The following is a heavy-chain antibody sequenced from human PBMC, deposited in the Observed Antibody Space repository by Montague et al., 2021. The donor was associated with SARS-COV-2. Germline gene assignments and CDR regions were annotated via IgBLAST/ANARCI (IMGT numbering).Heavy chain of an antibody. CDR1: GASINNGRYY. CDR2: IYTRGNT. V-gene: IGHV4-61*02. D-gene: IGHD6-19*01. J-gene: IGHJ4*02. Sequence: TLSLTCTVSGASINNGRYYWSWIRQPAGKGPEWIGRIYTRGNTNYSPPLKSRVTISLDTSMKQISLKLSSVTAADTAIYYCAIEWGVPGNFDYWGQGIVVTVSS. CDR3: AIEWGVPGNFDY.